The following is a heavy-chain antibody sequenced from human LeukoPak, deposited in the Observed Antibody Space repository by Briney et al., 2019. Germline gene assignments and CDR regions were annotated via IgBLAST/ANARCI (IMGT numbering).Heavy chain of an antibody. J-gene: IGHJ6*02. D-gene: IGHD6-6*01. CDR3: ARDRGGSSSTYYYYYGMDV. CDR2: ISAYNGNT. V-gene: IGHV1-18*01. Sequence: ASVKVSCKASGYTFTSYGISWARQAPGQGLEWMGWISAYNGNTNYAQKLQGRVTMTTDTSTSTAYMELRSLRSDDTAVYYCARDRGGSSSTYYYYYGMDVWGQGTTVTVSS. CDR1: GYTFTSYG.